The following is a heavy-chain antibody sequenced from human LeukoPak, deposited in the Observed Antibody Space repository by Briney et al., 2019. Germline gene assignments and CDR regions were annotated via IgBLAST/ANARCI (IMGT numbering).Heavy chain of an antibody. CDR2: ISGSGGGT. V-gene: IGHV3-23*01. D-gene: IGHD3-3*02. Sequence: GGSLRLSCAASGFTLSSYAMSWVRQAPGKGLEWVSAISGSGGGTYYADSVKGRFTISRDNSKNTLYLQMNSLRAEGTAVYYCAKDRVSSIPFDYWGQGTLVTVSS. CDR3: AKDRVSSIPFDY. CDR1: GFTLSSYA. J-gene: IGHJ4*02.